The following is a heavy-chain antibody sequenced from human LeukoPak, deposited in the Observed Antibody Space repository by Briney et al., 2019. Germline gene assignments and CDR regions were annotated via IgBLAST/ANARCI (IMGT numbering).Heavy chain of an antibody. D-gene: IGHD3-10*01. CDR1: GFTVSSNY. Sequence: GGSLRLSCAASGFTVSSNYMSWVRQAPGKGLEWVSVIYSGGSTYYADSVKGRFTISRDNSRSMLFLQMDSLRAEDTAVYYCGAEASGDYYFEYWGQGTLVTVSS. V-gene: IGHV3-53*01. CDR2: IYSGGST. CDR3: GAEASGDYYFEY. J-gene: IGHJ4*02.